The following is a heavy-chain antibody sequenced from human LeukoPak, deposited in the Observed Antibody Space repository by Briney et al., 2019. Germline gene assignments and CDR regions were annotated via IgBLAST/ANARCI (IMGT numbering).Heavy chain of an antibody. D-gene: IGHD3-9*01. J-gene: IGHJ4*02. CDR3: ARAGPYFDWLQTPYDY. CDR1: GYTFTSYG. Sequence: GASVKVSCKASGYTFTSYGISWVRQAPGQGLEWMGWISAYNGNTNYAQKLQGRVTMTTDTSTSTAYMELRSLRSDDAAVYYCARAGPYFDWLQTPYDYWGQGTLVTVSS. V-gene: IGHV1-18*01. CDR2: ISAYNGNT.